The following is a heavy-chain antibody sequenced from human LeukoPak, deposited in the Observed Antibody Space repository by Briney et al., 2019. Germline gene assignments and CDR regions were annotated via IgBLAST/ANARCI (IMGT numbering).Heavy chain of an antibody. D-gene: IGHD3-22*01. CDR3: TRIFYYGTRGYYPDF. Sequence: PGGSLRLSCAASGFTFSSYSMNWVRQAPGKGLEWVSSISSSSSYIYYADSVRGRFTISRDNAKNSLYLQMNSLTTEDTAVYYCTRIFYYGTRGYYPDFWGQGTLVTVSS. V-gene: IGHV3-21*04. CDR2: ISSSSSYI. CDR1: GFTFSSYS. J-gene: IGHJ4*02.